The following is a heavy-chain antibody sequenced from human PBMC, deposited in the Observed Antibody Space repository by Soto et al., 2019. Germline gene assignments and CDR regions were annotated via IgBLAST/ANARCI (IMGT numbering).Heavy chain of an antibody. CDR3: ARGTKYYYQGMDV. J-gene: IGHJ6*02. V-gene: IGHV4-59*01. CDR2: IYDSGST. Sequence: WPWIRQPPGKGLEWIGYIYDSGSTSYNPSLTSRRTISVDTSKNQFSLKLTSVTAADTAVYYCARGTKYYYQGMDVWGQGTTVTVSS.